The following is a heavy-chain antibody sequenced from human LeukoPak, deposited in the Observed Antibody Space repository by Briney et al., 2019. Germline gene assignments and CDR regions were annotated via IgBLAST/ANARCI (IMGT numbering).Heavy chain of an antibody. CDR3: ARHWAVAGTTLDY. J-gene: IGHJ4*02. V-gene: IGHV4-38-2*01. CDR2: IYHSGST. D-gene: IGHD6-19*01. CDR1: GYSISSGYY. Sequence: SETLSLTCAVSGYSISSGYYWGWIRQPPGKGLEWIGSIYHSGSTYYNPSLKSRVTISVDTSENQFSLKLSSVTAADTAVYYCARHWAVAGTTLDYWGQGTLVTVSS.